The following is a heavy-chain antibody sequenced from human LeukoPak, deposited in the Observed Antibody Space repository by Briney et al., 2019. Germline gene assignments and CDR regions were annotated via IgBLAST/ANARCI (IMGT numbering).Heavy chain of an antibody. D-gene: IGHD3-16*01. J-gene: IGHJ4*02. CDR3: ANGVYFDY. V-gene: IGHV4-34*01. Sequence: PSETLSLTCAVYGGSFSGYYWSWIRQPPGKGLEWIGEINHSGSSNYNPSLKSRVTISVDTSKNQFSLRLSSVTAADTAVYYCANGVYFDYWGQGTLVTVSS. CDR1: GGSFSGYY. CDR2: INHSGSS.